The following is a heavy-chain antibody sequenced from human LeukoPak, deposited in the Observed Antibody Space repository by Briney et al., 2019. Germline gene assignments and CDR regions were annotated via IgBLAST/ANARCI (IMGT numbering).Heavy chain of an antibody. J-gene: IGHJ5*02. V-gene: IGHV1-18*01. Sequence: GASVKVSCKASGYTFNNYGISWVRQAPGQGLEWMAWIAGDRIYAPQFQGRLIISTDPSTSTAYMELRSLRSDDTAVYYCARDFWNLYENNDSNRDFDNWGQGTLLTVSS. D-gene: IGHD7-27*01. CDR2: IAGDR. CDR3: ARDFWNLYENNDSNRDFDN. CDR1: GYTFNNYG.